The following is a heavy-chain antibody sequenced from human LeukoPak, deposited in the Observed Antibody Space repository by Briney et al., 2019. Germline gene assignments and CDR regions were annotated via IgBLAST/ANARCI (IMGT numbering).Heavy chain of an antibody. J-gene: IGHJ4*02. D-gene: IGHD5-18*01. Sequence: GGSLRLSCAASGFTFSDYYMSWIRQAPGKWLEWVSYISSSDSNIYYADSVKGRFTICRDNTKNSLYLQMNSLRAEDTAVYYCARHLVDTAMAFDYWGQGTLVTVSS. V-gene: IGHV3-11*01. CDR3: ARHLVDTAMAFDY. CDR2: ISSSDSNI. CDR1: GFTFSDYY.